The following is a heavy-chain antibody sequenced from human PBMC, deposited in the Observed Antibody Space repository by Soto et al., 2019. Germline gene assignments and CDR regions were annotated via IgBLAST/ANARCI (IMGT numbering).Heavy chain of an antibody. CDR2: ISGSGDST. D-gene: IGHD6-6*01. CDR1: GFTFSSYA. J-gene: IGHJ6*02. Sequence: GGSLRLSCAASGFTFSSYAMSWVRQAPGKGLEWVSGISGSGDSTYYADSVKGRFTISRDNSKNTLYLQMNSLRAEDTAVYYCAKVRLDYYYYYGMDVWGQGTTVTVSS. V-gene: IGHV3-23*01. CDR3: AKVRLDYYYYYGMDV.